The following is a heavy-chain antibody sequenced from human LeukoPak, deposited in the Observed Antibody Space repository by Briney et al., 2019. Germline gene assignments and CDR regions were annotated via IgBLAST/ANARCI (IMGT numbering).Heavy chain of an antibody. Sequence: GESLKISCRVSGYSFTSYWIGWVRQMPGKGLEWMGIIYPGDSDTIYSPSFQGQVTISADKPISTANLQWSSLKASDTAMYYCARRYCSSSSCFGGDAFVIWGQGTMVTVSS. V-gene: IGHV5-51*01. CDR2: IYPGDSDT. D-gene: IGHD2-2*01. CDR1: GYSFTSYW. J-gene: IGHJ3*02. CDR3: ARRYCSSSSCFGGDAFVI.